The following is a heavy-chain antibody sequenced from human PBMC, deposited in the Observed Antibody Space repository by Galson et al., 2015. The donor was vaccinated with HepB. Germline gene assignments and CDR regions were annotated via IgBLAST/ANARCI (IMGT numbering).Heavy chain of an antibody. CDR2: ISSSSSYI. Sequence: SLRLSCAASGFSFSSYSMNWVRQAPGKGLEWVSSISSSSSYIYYADSVKGRFTISRDNAKNSLYLQMNSLRAEDTAVYYCARDGGYYESSGYYYLKPYWYFDLWGRGTLVTVSS. J-gene: IGHJ2*01. CDR1: GFSFSSYS. V-gene: IGHV3-21*01. D-gene: IGHD3-22*01. CDR3: ARDGGYYESSGYYYLKPYWYFDL.